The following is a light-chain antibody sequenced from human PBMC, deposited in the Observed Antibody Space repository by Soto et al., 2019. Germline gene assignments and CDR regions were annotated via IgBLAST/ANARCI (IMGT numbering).Light chain of an antibody. J-gene: IGKJ1*01. CDR3: QQYVSSSPWT. CDR1: QSVSSSY. Sequence: EIVLTQSPGTLSLSPGERATLSRRASQSVSSSYLAWYQQKPGQAPRLLIYGASSRATGIPDRFSGSGSGTDFTLTISRLEPEDFAVYYCQQYVSSSPWTFCPGINVDI. V-gene: IGKV3-20*01. CDR2: GAS.